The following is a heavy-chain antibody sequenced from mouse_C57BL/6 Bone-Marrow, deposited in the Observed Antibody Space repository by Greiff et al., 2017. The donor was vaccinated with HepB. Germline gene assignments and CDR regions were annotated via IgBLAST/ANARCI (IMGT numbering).Heavy chain of an antibody. V-gene: IGHV1-18*01. J-gene: IGHJ3*01. CDR3: ARYADAYDGFAY. Sequence: VQLQQSGAELVKPGASVKISCKASGYTFTDYNMDWVKQSHGKSLEWIGDINPNNGGTIYNQKFKGKATLTVDKSSSTAYMKLRSLTSEDTAVYYCARYADAYDGFAYWGQGTLVTVSA. CDR1: GYTFTDYN. CDR2: INPNNGGT. D-gene: IGHD2-12*01.